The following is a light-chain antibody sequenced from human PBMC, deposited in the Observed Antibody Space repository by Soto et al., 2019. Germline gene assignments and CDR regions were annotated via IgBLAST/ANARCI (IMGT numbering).Light chain of an antibody. CDR1: QSVRDSH. J-gene: IGKJ1*01. CDR2: ETS. CDR3: QQYCSSPCT. Sequence: EIVLTPSPGTLSLSPGERATLSCMASQSVRDSHLAWYQQKPGQAPSLLIYETSSRATSIPDRFRGSGSGTEFALTITRVEPEDVAMYFCQQYCSSPCTFGQGTKVEI. V-gene: IGKV3-20*01.